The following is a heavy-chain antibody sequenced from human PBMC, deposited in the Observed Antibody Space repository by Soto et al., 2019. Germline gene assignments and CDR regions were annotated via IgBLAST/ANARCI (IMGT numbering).Heavy chain of an antibody. CDR2: IYYSGST. D-gene: IGHD7-27*01. CDR3: ARGWGGYFQH. Sequence: PSETLSLTCSVAGGTSGTYYCSRIRQPPGKGLEWIGYIYYSGSTNYNPSLKSRVTISVDTSKNQFSLKLSSVTAADTAVYYCARGWGGYFQHWGQGTLVTVSS. V-gene: IGHV4-59*01. CDR1: GGTSGTYY. J-gene: IGHJ1*01.